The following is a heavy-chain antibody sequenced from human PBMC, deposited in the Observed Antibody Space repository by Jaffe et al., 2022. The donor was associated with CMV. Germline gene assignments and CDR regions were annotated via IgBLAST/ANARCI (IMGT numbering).Heavy chain of an antibody. V-gene: IGHV4-34*01. CDR2: INHSGST. D-gene: IGHD3-16*02. Sequence: QVQLQQWGAGLLKPSETLSLTCAVYGGSFSGYYWSWIRQPPGKGLEWIGEINHSGSTNYNPSLKSRVTISVDTSKNQFSLKLSSVTAADTAVYYCARVRNYVWGSYRPPHGSQPFDYWGQGTLVTVSS. CDR1: GGSFSGYY. J-gene: IGHJ4*02. CDR3: ARVRNYVWGSYRPPHGSQPFDY.